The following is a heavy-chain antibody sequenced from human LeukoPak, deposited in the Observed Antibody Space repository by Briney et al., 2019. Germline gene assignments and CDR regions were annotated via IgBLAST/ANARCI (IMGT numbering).Heavy chain of an antibody. CDR1: GYTFTGYY. CDR3: ARMEVAGTSY. J-gene: IGHJ4*02. Sequence: ASVKVSCKASGYTFTGYYMHWVRQAPGQGLEWMGWINPSSGGTNYAQKFQGRVTMTRDTSISTAYMELSRLRSDDTAVYYCARMEVAGTSYWGQGTLVTVSS. D-gene: IGHD6-19*01. V-gene: IGHV1-2*02. CDR2: INPSSGGT.